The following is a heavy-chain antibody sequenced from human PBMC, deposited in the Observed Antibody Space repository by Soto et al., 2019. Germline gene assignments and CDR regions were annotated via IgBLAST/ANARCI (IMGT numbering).Heavy chain of an antibody. Sequence: PSETLSLTCAVYCGSFSGYYWSWIRQPPGKGLEWIGEINHSGSTNYNPSLKSRVTISVDTSKNQFSLKLSSVTAADTAVYYCARSPGIAARGGYYFDYWGQGTLVTVS. V-gene: IGHV4-34*01. CDR3: ARSPGIAARGGYYFDY. CDR2: INHSGST. J-gene: IGHJ4*02. D-gene: IGHD6-6*01. CDR1: CGSFSGYY.